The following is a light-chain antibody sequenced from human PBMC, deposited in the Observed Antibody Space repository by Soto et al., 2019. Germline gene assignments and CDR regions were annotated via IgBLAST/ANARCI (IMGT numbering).Light chain of an antibody. V-gene: IGKV3-11*01. Sequence: EIVLTQSPATLSLSPGERATLSCRASQSVSSYLAWYQQKPGQAPRLLIYDASNRATGIPARFSGSGSGTDFTITISSLEPEDFAVYYCQQRSNWPLYTFGQGTKREIK. CDR1: QSVSSY. CDR3: QQRSNWPLYT. CDR2: DAS. J-gene: IGKJ2*01.